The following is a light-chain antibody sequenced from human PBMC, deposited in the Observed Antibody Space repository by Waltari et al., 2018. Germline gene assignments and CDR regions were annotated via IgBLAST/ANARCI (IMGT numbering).Light chain of an antibody. CDR3: CSYAGTYTVRV. CDR1: SSDVGAYNH. V-gene: IGLV2-11*01. Sequence: QSALTQPRSVSGSPGPSVPISCTGTSSDVGAYNHFSWYQQHPGKAPNLMIYGVSNRPSGVPDRFSGSKSGNTASLTISGLQAEDEGDYYCCSYAGTYTVRVFGGGTKVTVL. J-gene: IGLJ3*02. CDR2: GVS.